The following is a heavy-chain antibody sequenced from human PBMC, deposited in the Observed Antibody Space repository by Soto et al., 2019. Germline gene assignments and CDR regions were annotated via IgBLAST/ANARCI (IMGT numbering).Heavy chain of an antibody. V-gene: IGHV1-8*01. CDR3: ARVGRHSSWYYYYGMDV. D-gene: IGHD6-13*01. CDR2: MNPNSGNT. J-gene: IGHJ6*02. CDR1: GYTFTSYD. Sequence: ASVKVSCKASGYTFTSYDINWVRQATGQGLEWMGWMNPNSGNTGYAQKFQGRVTMTRNTSISTAYMELSSLRSEDTAVYYCARVGRHSSWYYYYGMDVWGQGTTVTVSS.